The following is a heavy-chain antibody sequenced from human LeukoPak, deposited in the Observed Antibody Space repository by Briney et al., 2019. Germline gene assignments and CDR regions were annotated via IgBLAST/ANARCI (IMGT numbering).Heavy chain of an antibody. CDR3: TTAGGYSSSWYEDDY. J-gene: IGHJ4*02. CDR2: IKSKTDGGTT. Sequence: GGSLRLSCAASGFTFSNAWMSWVRQAPGKGLEWVGRIKSKTDGGTTDYAAPVKGRFTISRDDSKNTLYLQMNSLKTQDTAVYYCTTAGGYSSSWYEDDYWGQGTLVTVSS. CDR1: GFTFSNAW. V-gene: IGHV3-15*01. D-gene: IGHD6-13*01.